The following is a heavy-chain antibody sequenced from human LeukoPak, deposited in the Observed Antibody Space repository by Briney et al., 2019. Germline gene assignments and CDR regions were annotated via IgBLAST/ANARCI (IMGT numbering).Heavy chain of an antibody. V-gene: IGHV1-2*02. CDR3: ARLSSYYIAVVPAAMDFDY. CDR1: GYTFTGYY. Sequence: ASVKVSCKASGYTFTGYYMHWVRQAPGQGLEWIGWINPNSGGTNYAQKFQGRVTMTRDTSISTAYMELSRLRSDDTAVYYCARLSSYYIAVVPAAMDFDYWGQGTLVTVSS. D-gene: IGHD2-2*01. CDR2: INPNSGGT. J-gene: IGHJ4*02.